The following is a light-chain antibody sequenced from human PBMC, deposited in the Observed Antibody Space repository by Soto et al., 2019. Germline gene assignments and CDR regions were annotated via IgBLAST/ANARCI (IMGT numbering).Light chain of an antibody. Sequence: QSVLTQPPSASGSPGQSVTVYCTGSSSDIGDYNFVSWYQQHPGKAPKLIIYEVKKRPSGVPDRFSASKSGNTASLTVSGLQAEDEADYYCSSYAGNNNFVFGSGTKVTVL. CDR1: SSDIGDYNF. CDR3: SSYAGNNNFV. V-gene: IGLV2-8*01. J-gene: IGLJ1*01. CDR2: EVK.